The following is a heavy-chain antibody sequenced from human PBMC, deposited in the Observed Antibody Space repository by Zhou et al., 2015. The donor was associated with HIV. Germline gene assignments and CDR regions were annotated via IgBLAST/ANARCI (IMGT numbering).Heavy chain of an antibody. Sequence: QVQVVQSGAEVKTPGSSVKVSCQAPGDSFISSYAISWVRQAPGQGVEWMGGIIPAFSKTNYAQKFQGRVTITADRSTSTAYMDLRSLRLEDTAVYYCARDRETRTTYGVVVMEGMDVWGQGTTVIVS. D-gene: IGHD3-3*01. CDR2: IIPAFSKT. V-gene: IGHV1-69*06. CDR3: ARDRETRTTYGVVVMEGMDV. CDR1: GDSFISSYA. J-gene: IGHJ6*02.